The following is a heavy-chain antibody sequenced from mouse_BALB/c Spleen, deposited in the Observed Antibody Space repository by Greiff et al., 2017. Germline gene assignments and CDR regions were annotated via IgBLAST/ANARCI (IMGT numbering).Heavy chain of an antibody. Sequence: VQLQQSGPQLVRPGASVKISCKASGYSFTSYWMHWVKQRPGQGLEWIGMIDPSDSETRLNQKFKDKATLTVDKSSSTAYMQLSSPTSEDSAVYYCARGGYDWYFDVWGAGTTVTVSS. J-gene: IGHJ1*01. CDR3: ARGGYDWYFDV. CDR1: GYSFTSYW. CDR2: IDPSDSET. D-gene: IGHD2-2*01. V-gene: IGHV1S127*01.